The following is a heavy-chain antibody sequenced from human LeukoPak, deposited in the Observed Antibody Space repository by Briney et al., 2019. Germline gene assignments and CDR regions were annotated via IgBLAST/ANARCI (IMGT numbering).Heavy chain of an antibody. V-gene: IGHV4-59*12. D-gene: IGHD3-10*01. J-gene: IGHJ4*02. Sequence: SGTLSLTCTVSGGSISSYYWSWIRQPPGKGLEWIGYIYYSGSTNYNPSLKSRVTISVDTSKNQFSLKLSSVTAADTAVYYCARARGVEAIDYWGQGTQVTVSS. CDR3: ARARGVEAIDY. CDR2: IYYSGST. CDR1: GGSISSYY.